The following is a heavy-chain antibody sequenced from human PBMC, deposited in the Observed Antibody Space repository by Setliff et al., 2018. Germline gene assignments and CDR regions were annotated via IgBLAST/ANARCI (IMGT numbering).Heavy chain of an antibody. CDR2: INIGGGST. D-gene: IGHD6-13*01. CDR1: GYTFARYY. V-gene: IGHV1-46*01. J-gene: IGHJ4*02. Sequence: ASVKVSCKASGYTFARYYMYWVRQARGQGPEWMGIINIGGGSTTYADGFQGRVTMTSDTSTTTIYMELASLTSDDTAVYYCARGGDAATGRKGVFEYWGQGTLVTVSS. CDR3: ARGGDAATGRKGVFEY.